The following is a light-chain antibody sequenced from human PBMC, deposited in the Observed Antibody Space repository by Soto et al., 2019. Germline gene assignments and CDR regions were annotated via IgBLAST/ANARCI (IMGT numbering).Light chain of an antibody. CDR1: QSVSSN. J-gene: IGKJ2*01. CDR2: GAS. CDR3: QQYSNWPPYT. Sequence: EIVMTQSPATLSVSPGERATLSCRASQSVSSNLAWYQQKPGQAPRLLIYGASTRATGIPARFSGSGSGTEFPLTISSLHSEDLAVYYCQQYSNWPPYTFGQGPSWRSN. V-gene: IGKV3-15*01.